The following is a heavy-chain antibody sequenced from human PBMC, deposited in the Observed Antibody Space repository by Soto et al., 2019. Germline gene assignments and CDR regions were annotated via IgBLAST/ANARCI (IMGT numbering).Heavy chain of an antibody. CDR2: ISGYNGNT. J-gene: IGHJ6*02. V-gene: IGHV1-18*01. Sequence: GASVKVSCKASGYTFSNYGISWVRQGPGQGLEWMGWISGYNGNTHYEEKVQDRIKMTTDTSTSTTYLELRGLRSDDTAVYFCARDPGFGFGYSYAFAMDVWGQGTTVTVSS. CDR3: ARDPGFGFGYSYAFAMDV. CDR1: GYTFSNYG. D-gene: IGHD5-18*01.